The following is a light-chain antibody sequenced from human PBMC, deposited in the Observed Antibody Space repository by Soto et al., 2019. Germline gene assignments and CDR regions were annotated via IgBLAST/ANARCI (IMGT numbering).Light chain of an antibody. J-gene: IGKJ1*01. Sequence: AQSPSTLSASVGDRVTITCRASESLSSNYLVWYQQRPGQAPRLLIYGASSRATGIPDRFSGSGSGTDFTLTISRVEPEDLAVYYCQRSGSSGWTFGQGTKVDI. CDR3: QRSGSSGWT. CDR1: ESLSSNY. CDR2: GAS. V-gene: IGKV3-20*01.